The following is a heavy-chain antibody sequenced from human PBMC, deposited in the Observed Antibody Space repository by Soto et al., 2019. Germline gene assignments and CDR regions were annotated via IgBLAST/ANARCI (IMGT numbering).Heavy chain of an antibody. Sequence: ASVKVSCKASGYTFTSYDINWVRQATGQGLEWMGWMNPNSGNTGYAQKFQGRVTMTRNTSISTAYMELSSLRSEDTAVYYCARGRMVRGVNYYYYYGMDVWGQGTTVT. CDR2: MNPNSGNT. D-gene: IGHD3-10*01. CDR3: ARGRMVRGVNYYYYYGMDV. CDR1: GYTFTSYD. V-gene: IGHV1-8*01. J-gene: IGHJ6*02.